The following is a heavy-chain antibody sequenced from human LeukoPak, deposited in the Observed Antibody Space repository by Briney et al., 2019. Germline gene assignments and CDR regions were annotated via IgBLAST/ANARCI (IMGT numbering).Heavy chain of an antibody. Sequence: GGSLRLSCVTSGFTFGNYAMSWVRQAPGKGLEWVSAITGSGDSTFNADSVKGRFTISRDNSKNTLHLQMNNLRAEDTAIYYCAKSRIVVVTAIDYWGQGILVTVSS. D-gene: IGHD2-21*02. V-gene: IGHV3-23*01. CDR2: ITGSGDST. J-gene: IGHJ4*02. CDR3: AKSRIVVVTAIDY. CDR1: GFTFGNYA.